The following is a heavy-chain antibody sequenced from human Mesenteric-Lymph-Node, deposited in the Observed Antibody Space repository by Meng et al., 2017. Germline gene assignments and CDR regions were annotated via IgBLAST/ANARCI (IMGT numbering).Heavy chain of an antibody. J-gene: IGHJ4*02. Sequence: QLHLHHSVPAPVNPSQTLSLTLAIVWDHVTSNSAAWNWIRHSPSRGLEWLGRTYYRSKWYNDYAVSVKSRITINPDTSKNQFSLQLNSVTPEDTAVYYCARDSSSSAYSPFDYWGQGTLVTVSS. CDR3: ARDSSSSAYSPFDY. CDR1: WDHVTSNSAA. D-gene: IGHD3-22*01. CDR2: TYYRSKWYN. V-gene: IGHV6-1*01.